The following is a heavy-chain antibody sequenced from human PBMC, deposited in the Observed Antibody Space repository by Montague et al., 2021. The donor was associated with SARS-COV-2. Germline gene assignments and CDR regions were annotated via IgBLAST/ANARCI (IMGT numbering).Heavy chain of an antibody. V-gene: IGHV4-39*07. CDR1: GGSISSSSYY. CDR3: ARVNRFAMLVVVTRYGLDD. D-gene: IGHD3-22*01. Sequence: SETLSLTCTVSGGSISSSSYYWGWFRQPPGKGLEWFGSIYYTGSTYYXXXHKSRVTISVDTSKNQFSLKLSSVTAEDTAVYYCARVNRFAMLVVVTRYGLDDWGQGTTVTVSS. CDR2: IYYTGST. J-gene: IGHJ6*02.